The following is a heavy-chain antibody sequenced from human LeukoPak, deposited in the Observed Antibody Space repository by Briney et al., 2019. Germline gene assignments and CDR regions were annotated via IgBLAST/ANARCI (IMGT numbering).Heavy chain of an antibody. CDR1: GGSFSGYY. D-gene: IGHD3-16*02. J-gene: IGHJ4*02. CDR3: ARHSYDYVWGSYRYLGFFDY. Sequence: SETLSLTCAVYGGSFSGYYWSWIRQPPGKGLEWIGEINHSGSTNYNPSLKSRVTISVDTSKNQFSLKLSSVTAADTAVYYCARHSYDYVWGSYRYLGFFDYWGQGTLVTVSS. V-gene: IGHV4-34*01. CDR2: INHSGST.